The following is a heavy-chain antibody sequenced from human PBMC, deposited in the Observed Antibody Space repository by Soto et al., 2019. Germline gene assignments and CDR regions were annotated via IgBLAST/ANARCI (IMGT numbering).Heavy chain of an antibody. J-gene: IGHJ4*02. V-gene: IGHV4-4*02. Sequence: SETLSLTWAVSRGSISSSNWXGXVRHPPGKGLEWIGEIYHSGSTNYNPSLKSRVTIPVDKSKNQFSLKLSSVTAADTAVYYCARGQDYGSGTIDYWGQGTLVTVSS. CDR2: IYHSGST. CDR1: RGSISSSNW. CDR3: ARGQDYGSGTIDY. D-gene: IGHD3-10*01.